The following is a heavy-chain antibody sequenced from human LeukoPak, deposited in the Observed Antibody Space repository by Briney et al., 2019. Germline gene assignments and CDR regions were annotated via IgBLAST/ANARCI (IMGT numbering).Heavy chain of an antibody. CDR3: ARSHYYDSSGYPDY. CDR1: GGSISSSSYY. D-gene: IGHD3-22*01. CDR2: IYYSGST. Sequence: SETLSLTCTVSGGSISSSSYYWGWIRQPPGKGLEWIGSIYYSGSTYYNPSLKSRVTISVDTSKNQFSLKLSSVTAADTAVYYCARSHYYDSSGYPDYWGQGTLVTVSS. V-gene: IGHV4-39*07. J-gene: IGHJ4*02.